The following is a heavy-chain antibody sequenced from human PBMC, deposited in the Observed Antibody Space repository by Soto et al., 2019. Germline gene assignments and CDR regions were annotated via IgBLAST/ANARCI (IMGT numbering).Heavy chain of an antibody. V-gene: IGHV3-30*18. J-gene: IGHJ6*02. Sequence: PGGSLRLSCAASGFTFSSYGMHWVRQAPGKGLEWVAVISYDGSNKCYADSVKGRFTISRDNSKNTLYLQMNNLRAEDTAVYYCAKNHAMDVWGQGTTVTVAS. CDR1: GFTFSSYG. CDR2: ISYDGSNK. CDR3: AKNHAMDV.